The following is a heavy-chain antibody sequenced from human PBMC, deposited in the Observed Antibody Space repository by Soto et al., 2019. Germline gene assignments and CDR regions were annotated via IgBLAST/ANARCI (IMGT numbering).Heavy chain of an antibody. D-gene: IGHD2-15*01. V-gene: IGHV3-74*01. CDR1: GFNFNTYW. J-gene: IGHJ6*02. CDR3: ARDRILYLDA. CDR2: INSDGSST. Sequence: EVQLVESGGGLVQPGGSLRLSCAASGFNFNTYWMHWVRQAPGKGLVWVSRINSDGSSTSYADSVKGRFTISRDNAKNTPHLHMNSLRVEDTAVYYCARDRILYLDAWGQGTTVTVSS.